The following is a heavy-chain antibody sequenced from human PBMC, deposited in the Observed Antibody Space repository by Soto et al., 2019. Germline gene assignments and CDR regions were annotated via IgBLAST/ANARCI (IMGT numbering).Heavy chain of an antibody. Sequence: GGSLRLSCAASGFTFSRYWMSWVRQAPGKGLEWVANIKEDGSEKYYVESVKGRFTISRDNAKNSLYLQMNSLRAEDTAVYYCARADSRSSGYYYYGMDVWGQGTTVTVSS. CDR3: ARADSRSSGYYYYGMDV. CDR1: GFTFSRYW. D-gene: IGHD6-6*01. J-gene: IGHJ6*02. CDR2: IKEDGSEK. V-gene: IGHV3-7*01.